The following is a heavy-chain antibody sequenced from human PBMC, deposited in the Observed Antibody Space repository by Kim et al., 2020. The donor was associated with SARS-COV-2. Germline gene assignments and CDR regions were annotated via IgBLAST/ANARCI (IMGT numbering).Heavy chain of an antibody. CDR1: GFTFSNYW. Sequence: GGSLRLSCAASGFTFSNYWMSWVRQAPGKGLEWVANIKRDGSEKYYVDSVRGRFTISRDNAKNSLFLQMNSLRGEDTAVYYCTSWGAGDYWGRGTLVTVSS. J-gene: IGHJ4*02. CDR3: TSWGAGDY. CDR2: IKRDGSEK. D-gene: IGHD1-26*01. V-gene: IGHV3-7*01.